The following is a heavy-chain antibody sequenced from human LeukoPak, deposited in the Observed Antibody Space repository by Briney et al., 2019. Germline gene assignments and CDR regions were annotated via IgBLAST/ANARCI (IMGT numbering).Heavy chain of an antibody. J-gene: IGHJ4*02. V-gene: IGHV3-15*01. Sequence: SGGSLRLSCAVSGFTFTDAWMSWVRQTPGKPLAWAGRIKSKTDDETIDYAAPVKGRFTISRDDSKNTVYLQMNSLKTEDTAVYYCGLGSGRTDFDHWGQGTLVTVSS. CDR3: GLGSGRTDFDH. CDR1: GFTFTDAW. CDR2: IKSKTDDETI. D-gene: IGHD3-10*01.